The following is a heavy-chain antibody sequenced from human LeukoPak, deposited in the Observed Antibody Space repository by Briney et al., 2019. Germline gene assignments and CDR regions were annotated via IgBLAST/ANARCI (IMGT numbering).Heavy chain of an antibody. CDR3: ARHGSSWYYFDY. D-gene: IGHD6-13*01. Sequence: SETLSLTCTVSGGSISSSSYYWGWIRQPPGKGLEWIGSIYYSGSTYYNSSLKSRVTISVDTSKNQFSLKLGSVTAADTAVYYCARHGSSWYYFDYWGQGTLVTVSS. V-gene: IGHV4-39*01. CDR2: IYYSGST. J-gene: IGHJ4*02. CDR1: GGSISSSSYY.